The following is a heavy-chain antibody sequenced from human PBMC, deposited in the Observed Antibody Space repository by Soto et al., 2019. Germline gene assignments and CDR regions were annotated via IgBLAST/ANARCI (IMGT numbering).Heavy chain of an antibody. V-gene: IGHV4-59*01. CDR1: GGSISSYY. CDR2: IYYSGST. J-gene: IGHJ6*02. CDR3: ARERRAYYYYGMDV. Sequence: SETLSLTCTVSGGSISSYYWSWIRQPPGKGLEWIGYIYYSGSTNYNPSLKSRVTISVDTSKHQFSLKLSSVTAADTAVYYCARERRAYYYYGMDVWGQGTTVTVSS.